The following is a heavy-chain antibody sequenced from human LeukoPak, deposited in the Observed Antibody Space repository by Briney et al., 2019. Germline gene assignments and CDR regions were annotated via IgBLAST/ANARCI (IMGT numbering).Heavy chain of an antibody. CDR2: IYSGGST. J-gene: IGHJ4*02. CDR3: ARAYCGGDCYPIPYYFDY. V-gene: IGHV3-53*01. CDR1: GFTVSSNY. Sequence: PGGSLILSCAASGFTVSSNYMSWVRQAPGKGLEWVSVIYSGGSTYYADSVKGRFTISRDNSKNTLYLQMNSLRAEDTAVYYCARAYCGGDCYPIPYYFDYWGQGTLVTASS. D-gene: IGHD2-21*02.